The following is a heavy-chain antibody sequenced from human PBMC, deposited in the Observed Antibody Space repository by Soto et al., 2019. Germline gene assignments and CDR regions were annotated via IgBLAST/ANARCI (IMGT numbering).Heavy chain of an antibody. CDR2: IHNSGNI. J-gene: IGHJ5*01. CDR3: AGVTNFISRVSSRFDS. D-gene: IGHD3-10*01. V-gene: IGHV4-30-4*01. Sequence: QVQLQESGPGLVKPSQTLSLTCTVSGGTISSGDYHWSWIRQPPGKGLEWIGNIHNSGNIYYNPSLKGRLSISVDTSKNQFSLKLSSVTAVDTGVYFCAGVTNFISRVSSRFDSWGQGTLVTVSS. CDR1: GGTISSGDYH.